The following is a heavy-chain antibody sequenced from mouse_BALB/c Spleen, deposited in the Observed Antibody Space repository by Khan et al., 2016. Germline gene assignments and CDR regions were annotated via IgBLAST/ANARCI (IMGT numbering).Heavy chain of an antibody. Sequence: QIQLVQSGPELKKPGETVKISCKATGYTFTNYGMNWVKQAPGKGLKWMGWINTYTGEPTYADDFKGRFAFSLETSASTAYLQINNLKNEDTATDFSARGGYGNYGGFAYWGQGTLVTVSA. CDR2: INTYTGEP. CDR1: GYTFTNYG. D-gene: IGHD2-1*01. CDR3: ARGGYGNYGGFAY. J-gene: IGHJ3*01. V-gene: IGHV9-3-1*01.